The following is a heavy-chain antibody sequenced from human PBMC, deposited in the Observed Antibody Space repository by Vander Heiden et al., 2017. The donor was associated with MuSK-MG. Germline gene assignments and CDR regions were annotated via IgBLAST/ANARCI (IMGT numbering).Heavy chain of an antibody. Sequence: EVQLLESGGGLVQPGGSLRLSCAASGFTFSSYAMSWVRQAPGKGLEWVSAISGSGGSTYYADAVKGRFTISRDNSMNTMYLQMNRLRAEDTAVYYCAKARRGVRGSVDYWVQGTMVNLSS. J-gene: IGHJ4*02. CDR1: GFTFSSYA. CDR2: ISGSGGST. D-gene: IGHD2-15*01. V-gene: IGHV3-23*01. CDR3: AKARRGVRGSVDY.